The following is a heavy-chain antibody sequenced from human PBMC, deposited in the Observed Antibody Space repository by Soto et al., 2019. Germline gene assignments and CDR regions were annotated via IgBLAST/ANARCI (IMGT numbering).Heavy chain of an antibody. CDR1: GCSITSYN. CDR3: ARRAVVAVTGSLDNWLDP. D-gene: IGHD2-21*01. J-gene: IGHJ5*02. V-gene: IGHV4-59*01. CDR2: VYNSGST. Sequence: SATLSLTCTVSGCSITSYNWNWLRQPPGKALEWIGYVYNSGSTNYNPSLKSRVTISVDTSKNQFSLKVNSVTAADTAVYYCARRAVVAVTGSLDNWLDPWGQGILVT.